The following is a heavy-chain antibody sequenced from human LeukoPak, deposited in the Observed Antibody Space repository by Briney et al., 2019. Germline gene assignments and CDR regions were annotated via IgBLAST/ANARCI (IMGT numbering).Heavy chain of an antibody. V-gene: IGHV3-11*03. D-gene: IGHD3-22*01. Sequence: PGGSLRLSCAAWGLTLSDYYMRWLRQAPGKGGEWVSHISGSSTYTKYADSVRGRFTISRDNAKNSLYLQMNSLRAEDTAVYYCARGRYSSGSQYYFDYWGQGILVTVSS. CDR1: GLTLSDYY. CDR3: ARGRYSSGSQYYFDY. CDR2: ISGSSTYT. J-gene: IGHJ4*02.